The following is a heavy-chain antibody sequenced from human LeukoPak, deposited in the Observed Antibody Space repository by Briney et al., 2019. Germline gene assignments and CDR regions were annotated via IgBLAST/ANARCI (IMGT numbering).Heavy chain of an antibody. J-gene: IGHJ4*02. D-gene: IGHD3-22*01. Sequence: ASVKVSCKASGYTFTDYYMHWVRQAPGHGLEWMGWIYPDSGGTNYAQKFQGRVTMTRDTSISTAYMELSRLRSDDTAVYYCARDFYYDSSGYGPNDYWGQGTLVTVSS. CDR2: IYPDSGGT. CDR3: ARDFYYDSSGYGPNDY. CDR1: GYTFTDYY. V-gene: IGHV1-2*02.